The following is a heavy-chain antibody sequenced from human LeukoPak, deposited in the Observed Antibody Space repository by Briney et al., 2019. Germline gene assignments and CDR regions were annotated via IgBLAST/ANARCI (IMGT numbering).Heavy chain of an antibody. CDR3: ARDGLYYDSSGLDAFDI. V-gene: IGHV3-30*03. D-gene: IGHD3-22*01. CDR2: KSFDGSNE. J-gene: IGHJ3*02. Sequence: PGGSLRLSCVASGFTFSNYGMHWVRQGPDKGLEWVAVKSFDGSNEYYSDSVKGRFTVSRDNSKNTLYLQMHSLRAEDTAVYYCARDGLYYDSSGLDAFDIWGQGTMVTVSS. CDR1: GFTFSNYG.